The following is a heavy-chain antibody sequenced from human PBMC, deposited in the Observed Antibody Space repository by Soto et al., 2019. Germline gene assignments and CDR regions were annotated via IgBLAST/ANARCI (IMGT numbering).Heavy chain of an antibody. CDR2: INHSGST. CDR3: ARIGRFLESKTFDY. Sequence: SETLSLTCAVYGGSFSGYYWSWIRQPPGKGLEWIGEINHSGSTNYNPSLKSRVTISVDTSKNQFSLKLSSVTAADTAVYYCARIGRFLESKTFDYWGQGTLVTVSS. V-gene: IGHV4-34*01. CDR1: GGSFSGYY. D-gene: IGHD3-3*01. J-gene: IGHJ4*02.